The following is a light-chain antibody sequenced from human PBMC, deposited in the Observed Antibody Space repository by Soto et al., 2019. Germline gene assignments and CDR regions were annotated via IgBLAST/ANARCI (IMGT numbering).Light chain of an antibody. CDR3: QQSYRAQGPT. CDR2: SAS. V-gene: IGKV1-8*01. J-gene: IGKJ4*01. Sequence: AIRMTQSPSSFSASTVDRVTITCRASHGISTYLAWYQQKPGKAPKLMIYSASSLQSGVPAMCSGIGSGTESTLTIRPLQPQDFGTYYCQQSYRAQGPTFGGGTKVDIK. CDR1: HGISTY.